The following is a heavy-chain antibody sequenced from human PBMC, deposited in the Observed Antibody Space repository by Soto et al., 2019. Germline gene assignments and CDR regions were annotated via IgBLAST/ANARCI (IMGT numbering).Heavy chain of an antibody. V-gene: IGHV3-7*01. J-gene: IGHJ4*02. Sequence: EVQVVESGGDLVQPGGSLRLSCAASGFTFSSYWMTWVRQAPGKGLEWVASINEDGDKKYYLDSVKGRFTISRDNAQNSLYLQMNSLRAEDTAVVYCARHSRSRGSFWGQGTLVTVSS. D-gene: IGHD6-19*01. CDR2: INEDGDKK. CDR3: ARHSRSRGSF. CDR1: GFTFSSYW.